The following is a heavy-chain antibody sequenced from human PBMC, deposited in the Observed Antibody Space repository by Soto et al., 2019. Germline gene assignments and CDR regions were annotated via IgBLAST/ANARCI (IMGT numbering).Heavy chain of an antibody. Sequence: PSEPLSLTCTVSGGSINSGGYYWSWIRQHPGKGLEWIGYIYYSGSTYYNPSLKSRVTISVDTSKNQFSLKLSSVTAADTAVYYCARSGYSYGPNPVLYWGQGTLVTVS. CDR3: ARSGYSYGPNPVLY. V-gene: IGHV4-31*03. J-gene: IGHJ4*02. CDR1: GGSINSGGYY. D-gene: IGHD5-18*01. CDR2: IYYSGST.